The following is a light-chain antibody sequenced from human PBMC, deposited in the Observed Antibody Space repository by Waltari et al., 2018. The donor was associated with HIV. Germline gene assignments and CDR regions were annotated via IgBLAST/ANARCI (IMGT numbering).Light chain of an antibody. CDR3: QQRSQLPLT. CDR1: QGISDF. Sequence: EIVLTPSPVTLSLSPGESATLSCRASQGISDFLGWYQQKPGQAPRLVTYDGSIRAPGIPARCRVKASGTDFTLTIDRLEPEDFAVYYCQQRSQLPLTFGQGTRLDI. CDR2: DGS. V-gene: IGKV3-11*01. J-gene: IGKJ2*01.